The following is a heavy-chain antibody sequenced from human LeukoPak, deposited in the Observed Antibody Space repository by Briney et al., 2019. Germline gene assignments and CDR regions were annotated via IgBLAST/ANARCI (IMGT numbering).Heavy chain of an antibody. CDR3: ARDHWGGGY. CDR2: IYYSGST. CDR1: GGSISSYY. Sequence: PSETLSLTCTVSGGSISSYYWSWIRQPPGKGLGWIGYIYYSGSTNYNPSLKSRVTISIDTSKNQFSLKLTSVTAADTAVYYCARDHWGGGYWDQGTLVTVSS. V-gene: IGHV4-59*01. D-gene: IGHD3-10*01. J-gene: IGHJ4*02.